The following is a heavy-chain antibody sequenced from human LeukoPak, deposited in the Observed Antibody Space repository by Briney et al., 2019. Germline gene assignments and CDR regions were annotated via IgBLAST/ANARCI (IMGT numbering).Heavy chain of an antibody. J-gene: IGHJ4*02. CDR2: IYYSGST. V-gene: IGHV4-39*01. CDR3: AMVTSGSYAPFDY. CDR1: GGSISSSSYY. Sequence: PSETLSLTCTVSGGSISSSSYYWGWIRQPPGKGLEWIGSIYYSGSTYYNPSLKSRVTISVDTSKNQFSLKLSSVTAADTAVYYCAMVTSGSYAPFDYWGQGTLVTVSS. D-gene: IGHD1-26*01.